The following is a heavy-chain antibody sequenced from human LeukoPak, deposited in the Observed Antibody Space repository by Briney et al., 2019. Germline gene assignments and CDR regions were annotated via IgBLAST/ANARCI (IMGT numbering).Heavy chain of an antibody. CDR3: ASNQWPNWYFDL. CDR1: GGSISRSGYY. V-gene: IGHV4-39*07. J-gene: IGHJ2*01. CDR2: IYYSGST. D-gene: IGHD6-19*01. Sequence: SETLSLTCTVSGGSISRSGYYWGWIRQPPGKGLEWIGSIYYSGSTFYNPSFKGRLTISGDTSKNQFSLKLSSVTAADTAVYYCASNQWPNWYFDLWGRGALVTVSS.